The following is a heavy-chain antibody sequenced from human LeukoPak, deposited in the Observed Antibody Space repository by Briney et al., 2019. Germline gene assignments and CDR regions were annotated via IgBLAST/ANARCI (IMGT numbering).Heavy chain of an antibody. CDR2: IYPDDSDT. Sequence: GESLEISCKASGYSFTSYWIGWVRQLPGKGLEGMGIIYPDDSDTRYSPSFQGQVTISADKSISTAYLQWSSLKASDTAMYYCARPVGAAFYFDYWGQGTLVTVSS. CDR3: ARPVGAAFYFDY. J-gene: IGHJ4*02. D-gene: IGHD2-15*01. V-gene: IGHV5-51*01. CDR1: GYSFTSYW.